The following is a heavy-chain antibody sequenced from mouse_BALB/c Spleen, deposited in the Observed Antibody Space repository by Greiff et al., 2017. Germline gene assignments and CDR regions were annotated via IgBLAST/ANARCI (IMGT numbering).Heavy chain of an antibody. Sequence: EVKLVESGGGLVKPGGSLKLSCAASGFTFSSYAMSWVRQTPEKRLEWVASISSGGSTYYPDSVKGRFTISSDNARNILSLQMSSLRSEDTAMYYCARGGAYYGNYGFAYWGQGTLVTVSA. CDR3: ARGGAYYGNYGFAY. V-gene: IGHV5-6-5*01. D-gene: IGHD2-10*01. CDR1: GFTFSSYA. J-gene: IGHJ3*01. CDR2: ISSGGST.